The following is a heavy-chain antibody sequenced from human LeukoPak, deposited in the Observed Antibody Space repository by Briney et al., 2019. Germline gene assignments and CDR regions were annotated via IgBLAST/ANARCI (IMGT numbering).Heavy chain of an antibody. Sequence: SETLSLTCTVSGGSISSSSYYWGWIRQPPGKGLKWIGSIYYSGSTYYNPSLKSRVTISVDTSKNQFSLKLSSVTAADTAVYYCASLLPGGEVYYYYGMDVWGQGTTVTVSS. CDR1: GGSISSSSYY. J-gene: IGHJ6*02. CDR2: IYYSGST. D-gene: IGHD3-22*01. V-gene: IGHV4-39*01. CDR3: ASLLPGGEVYYYYGMDV.